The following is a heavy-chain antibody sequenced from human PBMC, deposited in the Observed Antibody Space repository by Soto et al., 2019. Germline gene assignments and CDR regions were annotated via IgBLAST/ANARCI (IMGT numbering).Heavy chain of an antibody. J-gene: IGHJ5*02. V-gene: IGHV1-69*13. CDR3: ARANWFDP. CDR2: IIPKFGTT. CDR1: GDTFSSHG. Sequence: SVKVSCKASGDTFSSHGISWVRQAPGQGLEYMGGIIPKFGTTNYAQKFRGRVTITADESTSTAYMEVSSLRYEDTAVYYCARANWFDPWGRGTLVTVSS.